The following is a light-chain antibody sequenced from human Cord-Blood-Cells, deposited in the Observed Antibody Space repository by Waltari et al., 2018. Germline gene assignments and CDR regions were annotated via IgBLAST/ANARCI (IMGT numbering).Light chain of an antibody. V-gene: IGKV3-11*01. CDR1: QSVSSY. Sequence: EIVLTHSPATLSLSPGERASLSCGASQSVSSYLAWYQQKPGQAPRLLIYDASNRATGIPARFSGSGSGTDFTLTISSLEPEDFAVYYCQQRSNWYSFGQGTKLEIK. CDR3: QQRSNWYS. CDR2: DAS. J-gene: IGKJ2*03.